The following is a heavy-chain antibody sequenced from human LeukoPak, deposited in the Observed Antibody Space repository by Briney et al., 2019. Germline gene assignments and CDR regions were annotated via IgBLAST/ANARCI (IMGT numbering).Heavy chain of an antibody. CDR2: ISYSGST. V-gene: IGHV4-59*08. CDR1: GGPISDYY. D-gene: IGHD1-26*01. CDR3: ARRRERRRTDRFDYFDY. Sequence: PSETLSLTCTVSGGPISDYYWSWIRQPPGKGLEWIGYISYSGSTNYNPSLKSRITISLDTSKNQFSLKLSSVTAADTAVYYCARRRERRRTDRFDYFDYWGQGALVAVSS. J-gene: IGHJ4*02.